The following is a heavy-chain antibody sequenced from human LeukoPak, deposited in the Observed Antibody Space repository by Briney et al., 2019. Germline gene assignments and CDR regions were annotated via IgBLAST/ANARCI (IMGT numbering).Heavy chain of an antibody. CDR3: AHHKDYHDSSGYYYEDY. CDR1: GFSLSTSGVG. Sequence: SGPTLVNPTQTLTLTCTFYGFSLSTSGVGVGWIRQLPGKALEWLALIYWNDDKRYSPSLKSRLTITKDTSKNQVVLTMTNMDPVDTATYYCAHHKDYHDSSGYYYEDYWGQGTLVTVSS. V-gene: IGHV2-5*01. D-gene: IGHD3-22*01. CDR2: IYWNDDK. J-gene: IGHJ4*02.